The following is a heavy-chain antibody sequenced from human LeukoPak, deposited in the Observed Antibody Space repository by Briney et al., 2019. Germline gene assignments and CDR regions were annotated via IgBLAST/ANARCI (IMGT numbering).Heavy chain of an antibody. J-gene: IGHJ6*02. CDR1: GGTFSSYA. CDR2: IIPIFGTA. Sequence: SVKVSCKASGGTFSSYAISWVRQAPGQGLEWMGGIIPIFGTANYAQKFQGRVTITADESTSTAYMELSSLRSEDTAVYYCARLLSSGWYGYYGMDVWGQGTTVTVSS. CDR3: ARLLSSGWYGYYGMDV. V-gene: IGHV1-69*13. D-gene: IGHD6-19*01.